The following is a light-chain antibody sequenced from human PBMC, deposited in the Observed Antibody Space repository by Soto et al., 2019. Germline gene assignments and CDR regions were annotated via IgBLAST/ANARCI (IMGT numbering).Light chain of an antibody. Sequence: QSALTQPPSASGSPGQSVTISCTGTSSDIGGYSYVAWYQQHPGKAPKLIIYEVTKRPSGVPDRFSGSKSGNSASLTVFGLQAEDEAVYYCGSYAGSKNWGVFGGGTKLTV. J-gene: IGLJ3*02. CDR3: GSYAGSKNWGV. CDR2: EVT. V-gene: IGLV2-8*01. CDR1: SSDIGGYSY.